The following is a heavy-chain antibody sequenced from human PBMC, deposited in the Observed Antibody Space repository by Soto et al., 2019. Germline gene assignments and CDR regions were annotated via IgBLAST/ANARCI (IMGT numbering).Heavy chain of an antibody. CDR1: GGSISSYY. Sequence: QVQLQESGPGLVKPSETLSLTCTVSGGSISSYYWSWIRQPPGKGLEWIGYIYYSGSTNYNPSLKSRVTISADTSKNQFSLKLCSVTAADTAVYYCARLYGIRGSDYWGQGTLVTVSS. J-gene: IGHJ4*02. CDR2: IYYSGST. D-gene: IGHD3-10*01. CDR3: ARLYGIRGSDY. V-gene: IGHV4-59*08.